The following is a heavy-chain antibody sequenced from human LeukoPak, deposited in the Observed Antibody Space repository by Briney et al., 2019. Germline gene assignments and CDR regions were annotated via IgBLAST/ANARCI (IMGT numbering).Heavy chain of an antibody. CDR1: GGSISSGGYY. V-gene: IGHV4-31*03. J-gene: IGHJ4*02. D-gene: IGHD4-17*01. CDR3: ARPDYGDYGRFDY. CDR2: IYYSGST. Sequence: SQTLSLTCTVSGGSISSGGYYWSWIRQHPGKGLEWIGYIYYSGSTYYNPSLKSRVTISVDTSKNQFSLKLSSVTAADTAVYYCARPDYGDYGRFDYWGQGTLVTVSS.